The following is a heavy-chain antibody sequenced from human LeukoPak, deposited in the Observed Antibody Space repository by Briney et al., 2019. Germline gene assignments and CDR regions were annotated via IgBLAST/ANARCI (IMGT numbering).Heavy chain of an antibody. Sequence: PGGSLRLSCAASGLTFLNYALIWVRQAPGKGLEWVSGVSNSGGVTYYADSVKGRFTISRDNSEHTVHLQMNSLRVEDTAIYYCARECVSHYSGSGSFYGGIDSWGQGTLVTVSS. D-gene: IGHD3-10*01. J-gene: IGHJ4*02. CDR3: ARECVSHYSGSGSFYGGIDS. V-gene: IGHV3-23*01. CDR2: VSNSGGVT. CDR1: GLTFLNYA.